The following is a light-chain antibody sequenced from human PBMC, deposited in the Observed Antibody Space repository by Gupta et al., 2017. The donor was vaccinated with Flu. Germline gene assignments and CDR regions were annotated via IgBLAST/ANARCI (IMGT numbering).Light chain of an antibody. J-gene: IGKJ1*01. Sequence: PSTLSASVGDRVTITCRAIQSISRWLAWHQQKPGKAPKFLIYMASSLEPGVPSRFSGSGSGTEFTLTISILQPDDFASYYCQQYNSYPWTFGQGTKVEI. CDR3: QQYNSYPWT. CDR1: QSISRW. CDR2: MAS. V-gene: IGKV1-5*03.